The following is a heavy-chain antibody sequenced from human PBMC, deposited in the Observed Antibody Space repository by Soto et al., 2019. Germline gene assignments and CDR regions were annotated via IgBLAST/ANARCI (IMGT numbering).Heavy chain of an antibody. Sequence: GGSLRLSCAASGFTFSSYGMHWVRQAPGKGLEWVAVISYDGSNKYYADSVKGRFTISRDNSKNTLYLQMNSLRAEDTAVYYCAKDNSYSSSSFWWFDPWGQGTLVTVSS. V-gene: IGHV3-30*18. CDR1: GFTFSSYG. D-gene: IGHD6-6*01. CDR2: ISYDGSNK. CDR3: AKDNSYSSSSFWWFDP. J-gene: IGHJ5*02.